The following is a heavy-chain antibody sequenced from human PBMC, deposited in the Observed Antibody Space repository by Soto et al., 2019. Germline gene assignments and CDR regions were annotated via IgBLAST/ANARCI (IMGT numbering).Heavy chain of an antibody. CDR1: GFTFSSYA. CDR2: ISGSGGST. V-gene: IGHV3-23*01. D-gene: IGHD2-2*01. Sequence: GGSLRLSCAASGFTFSSYAMSWVRQETGKGLEWVSAISGSGGSTYYADSVKGRFTISRDNSKNTLYLQMNSLRAEDTAVYYCAKDYIVVVPAPGPYYGMDVCGQGTTVTVSS. CDR3: AKDYIVVVPAPGPYYGMDV. J-gene: IGHJ6*02.